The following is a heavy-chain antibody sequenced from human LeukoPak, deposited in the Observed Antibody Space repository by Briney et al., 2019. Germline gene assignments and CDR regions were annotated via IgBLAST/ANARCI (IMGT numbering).Heavy chain of an antibody. CDR1: GFTVSSTS. CDR2: TSSGGNT. V-gene: IGHV3-66*01. J-gene: IGHJ4*02. D-gene: IGHD4-17*01. CDR3: ARIDFGDGY. Sequence: GGSLRLSCAASGFTVSSTSVSWVRQAPGKGLEWVSVTSSGGNTYYADSVKGRFTSSRDNSRNTLYLQMNSLRAEDTAVYYCARIDFGDGYWGQGTLVTVPS.